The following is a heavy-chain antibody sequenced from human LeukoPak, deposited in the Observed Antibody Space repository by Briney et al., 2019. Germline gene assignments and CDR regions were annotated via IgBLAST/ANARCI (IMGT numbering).Heavy chain of an antibody. V-gene: IGHV4-39*01. CDR2: IYYSGST. CDR1: VGSISSSSYY. Sequence: PSETLSLTCTVSVGSISSSSYYWGWIRQPPGKGLEWIGSIYYSGSTYYNPSLKSRVTISVDTSKNQFSLKLSSVTAADTAVYYCARWEGGSYYDFDYWGQGTLVTVSS. CDR3: ARWEGGSYYDFDY. J-gene: IGHJ4*02. D-gene: IGHD1-26*01.